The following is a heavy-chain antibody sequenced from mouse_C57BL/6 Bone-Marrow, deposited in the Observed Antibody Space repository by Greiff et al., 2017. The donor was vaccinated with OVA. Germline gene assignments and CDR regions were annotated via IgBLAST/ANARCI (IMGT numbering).Heavy chain of an antibody. CDR1: GYSITSCYS. V-gene: IGHV3-6*01. CDR3: ARGDYSWFAY. J-gene: IGHJ3*01. Sequence: EVKLQESGPGLVKPSQSLSLTCSVTGYSITSCYSWNWILQFPGTTLEWMGYISYDGSNNYNPSLKNRVSITRDTSKIQLFLKLYSVTTEDTATYYCARGDYSWFAYWGQGTLVTVSA. D-gene: IGHD1-1*01. CDR2: ISYDGSN.